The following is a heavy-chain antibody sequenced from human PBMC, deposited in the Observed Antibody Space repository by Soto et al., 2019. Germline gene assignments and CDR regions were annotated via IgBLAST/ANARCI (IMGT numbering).Heavy chain of an antibody. CDR3: ARLQAAAGDNDLTFDH. CDR2: ISHDGNKI. CDR1: GFTSGDRG. J-gene: IGHJ4*02. Sequence: SGFTSGDRGMHWIRQSPGRGLEWVAFISHDGNKIYYGDSVKGRFTISRDNSKNTLFLQMNSLRGDDTAVYYCARLQAAAGDNDLTFDHWGQGTLVTVSS. D-gene: IGHD6-13*01. V-gene: IGHV3-30*14.